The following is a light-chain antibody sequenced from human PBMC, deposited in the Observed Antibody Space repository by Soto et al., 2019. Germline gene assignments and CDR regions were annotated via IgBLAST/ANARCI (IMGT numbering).Light chain of an antibody. CDR3: HQYGDSPQT. J-gene: IGKJ1*01. V-gene: IGKV3-20*01. CDR2: GAS. Sequence: EIVLTQSPGTLSLSPGEGATLSCRASQSVGSSYLAWYQQRPGQAPRLLITGASNRATGVADRFSGSGSGTDFTLTISRLEPEDFEVYYCHQYGDSPQTFGQGTKVEI. CDR1: QSVGSSY.